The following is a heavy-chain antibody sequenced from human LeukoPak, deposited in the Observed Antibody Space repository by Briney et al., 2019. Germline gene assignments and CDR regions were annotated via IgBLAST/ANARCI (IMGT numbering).Heavy chain of an antibody. CDR2: IRGGGSPI. J-gene: IGHJ4*02. Sequence: GGSLRLSCAASGFTFSTYSMNWVRQAPGKGLEWVSYIRGGGSPIYYADSVKGRFTISRDNAKNSLYLQMNSLRDEDTAVYYCTTDPPALDYWGQGTLVTVSS. CDR1: GFTFSTYS. V-gene: IGHV3-48*02. CDR3: TTDPPALDY.